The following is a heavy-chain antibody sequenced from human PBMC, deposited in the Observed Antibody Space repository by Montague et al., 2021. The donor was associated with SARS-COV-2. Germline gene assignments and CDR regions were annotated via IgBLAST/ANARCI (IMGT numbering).Heavy chain of an antibody. CDR1: GGSISSSSYY. V-gene: IGHV4-39*07. Sequence: SETLSLTCTVSGGSISSSSYYWGWNRQPPGKGLEWIGSIYYSGSTYYNPSLKSRVTISVDTSKNQFSLKLSSVTAADTAVYYCARALAGYYGSGSYGGMDVWGQGTTVTVSS. CDR2: IYYSGST. D-gene: IGHD3-10*01. J-gene: IGHJ6*02. CDR3: ARALAGYYGSGSYGGMDV.